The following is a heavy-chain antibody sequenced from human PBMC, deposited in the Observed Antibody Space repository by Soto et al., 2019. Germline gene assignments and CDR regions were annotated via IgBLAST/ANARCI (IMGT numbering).Heavy chain of an antibody. D-gene: IGHD3-22*01. V-gene: IGHV1-46*01. CDR3: AREFGEMNSHTYYRGFGF. Sequence: SVKISCTASRYTFTISYMHWVRKAPGQGLEWMGIINPSDGSTTYAQKFQGRLTMTRDTSTTTVSLELVSLTSEDTAVYYCAREFGEMNSHTYYRGFGFWGLGTLVTVSS. J-gene: IGHJ4*02. CDR1: RYTFTISY. CDR2: INPSDGST.